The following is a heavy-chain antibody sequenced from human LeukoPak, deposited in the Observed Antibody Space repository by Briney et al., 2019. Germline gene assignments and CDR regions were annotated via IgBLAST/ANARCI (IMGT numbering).Heavy chain of an antibody. CDR2: IFPSGRT. Sequence: PSETLSLTCTVSGGSISGFYWNWIRQPAGKGLEWIGRIFPSGRTDYSPSLKSRVTMSLDTSKNQFSLKLSSVTAADTAVYYCARGRATVTPDDAFDIWGQGTMVTVSS. CDR3: ARGRATVTPDDAFDI. J-gene: IGHJ3*02. CDR1: GGSISGFY. D-gene: IGHD4-11*01. V-gene: IGHV4-4*07.